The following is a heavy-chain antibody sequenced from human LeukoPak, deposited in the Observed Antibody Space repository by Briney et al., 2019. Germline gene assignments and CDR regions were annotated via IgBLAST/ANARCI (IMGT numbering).Heavy chain of an antibody. J-gene: IGHJ5*02. V-gene: IGHV3-21*01. Sequence: GGSLRLSCEVSGFTFSSYHMNWVRQAPGKGLEWVSSIGSSGSYIYYADSLTGRFTISRDNAKNSLYLQMNSLRAEDTAMYYCARVDCSGGGCYSGGWFDPWGQGTLVTVSS. D-gene: IGHD2-15*01. CDR1: GFTFSSYH. CDR3: ARVDCSGGGCYSGGWFDP. CDR2: IGSSGSYI.